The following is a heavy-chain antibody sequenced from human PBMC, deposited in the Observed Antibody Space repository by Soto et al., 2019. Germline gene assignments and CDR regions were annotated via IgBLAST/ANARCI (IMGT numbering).Heavy chain of an antibody. CDR2: ISGGGDTT. J-gene: IGHJ5*02. Sequence: EVQLLESGGGLVQPGGSLRLSCAASGFTFNNYAMTWVRQAPGKGLEWVSAISGGGDTTSYADSVKGRFTVSRDGSKNTVNLQMSSLRAEDTALYYCAKGRGGSGSLTPRVDRWGQGTLVTVYS. CDR3: AKGRGGSGSLTPRVDR. CDR1: GFTFNNYA. D-gene: IGHD3-10*01. V-gene: IGHV3-23*01.